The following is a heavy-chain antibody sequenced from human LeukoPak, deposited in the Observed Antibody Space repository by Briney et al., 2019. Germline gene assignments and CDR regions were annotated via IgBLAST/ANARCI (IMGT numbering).Heavy chain of an antibody. J-gene: IGHJ4*02. Sequence: SVKVSCKASGGTFSTFGISWVRQAPGQGLEWMGGIIPMSGTVNNAQKFQGRVTITADKSTGTAYMELSSLRSDDTAVYYCARETGYAYGRAPLDYWGQGTLVTVSS. D-gene: IGHD5-18*01. CDR1: GGTFSTFG. V-gene: IGHV1-69*06. CDR2: IIPMSGTV. CDR3: ARETGYAYGRAPLDY.